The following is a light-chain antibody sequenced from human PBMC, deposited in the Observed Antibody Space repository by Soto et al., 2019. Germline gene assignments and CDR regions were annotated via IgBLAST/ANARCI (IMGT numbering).Light chain of an antibody. Sequence: EIVLTQSPATLYLSPGDRATLSCRASQSVDWYVAWYQQKPGQAPRLLIYDALKRATGTPDRFSGSGSGTDFTLTISRLEPEDFAVYYCQQRRTWPPITCGPGTKVDLK. V-gene: IGKV3-11*01. CDR2: DAL. J-gene: IGKJ3*01. CDR3: QQRRTWPPIT. CDR1: QSVDWY.